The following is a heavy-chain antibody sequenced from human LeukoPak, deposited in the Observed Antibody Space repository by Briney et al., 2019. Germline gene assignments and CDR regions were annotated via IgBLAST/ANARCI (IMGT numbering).Heavy chain of an antibody. CDR2: IYYSGST. D-gene: IGHD1-14*01. J-gene: IGHJ4*02. Sequence: SETLSLTCTVSGGSISSGDYYWSWIRQPPGKGLEWIGYIYYSGSTYYNPSLKSRVTISVDTSKNQFSLKLSSVTAADTAVYYCARLTGGLNFDYWGQGTLVTVSS. CDR1: GGSISSGDYY. CDR3: ARLTGGLNFDY. V-gene: IGHV4-30-4*08.